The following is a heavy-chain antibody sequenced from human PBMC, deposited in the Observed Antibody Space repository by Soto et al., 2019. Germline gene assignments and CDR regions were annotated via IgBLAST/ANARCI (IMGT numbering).Heavy chain of an antibody. CDR2: INPNSGGT. D-gene: IGHD3-22*01. CDR1: GYTFTGYY. V-gene: IGHV1-2*04. Sequence: ASVKVSCEASGYTFTGYYMHWVRQAPGQGLEWMGWINPNSGGTNYAQKFQGWVTMTRDTSISTAYMELSRLRSDDTAVYYCARGPLTTEVGAFDIWGQGTMVTV. J-gene: IGHJ3*02. CDR3: ARGPLTTEVGAFDI.